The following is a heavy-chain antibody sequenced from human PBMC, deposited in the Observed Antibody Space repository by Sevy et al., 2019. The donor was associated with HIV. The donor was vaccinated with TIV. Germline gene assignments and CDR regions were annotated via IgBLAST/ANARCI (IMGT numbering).Heavy chain of an antibody. CDR2: IKQDAGQK. J-gene: IGHJ4*02. CDR1: GFTFSKYW. Sequence: GGSLRLSCAASGFTFSKYWMGWVRQAPGKGLEWVANIKQDAGQKYYVDSVKGRFAISRDNAKNSLYLQMNSLRAEDTAVYFCARDDGNYYFHYWGQGTLVTVSS. CDR3: ARDDGNYYFHY. D-gene: IGHD1-7*01. V-gene: IGHV3-7*01.